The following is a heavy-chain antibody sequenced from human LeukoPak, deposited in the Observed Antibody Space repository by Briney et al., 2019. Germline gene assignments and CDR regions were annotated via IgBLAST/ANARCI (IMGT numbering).Heavy chain of an antibody. CDR1: GGSFSGYY. CDR3: ARANNVGAFDI. D-gene: IGHD1-14*01. V-gene: IGHV4-34*01. Sequence: PSETLSLTCAVYGGSFSGYYWSWSRQPPGKGLEWIGEINHSGSTNYNPSLKSRVTISVDTSKNQFSLKLSSVTAADTAVYYCARANNVGAFDIWGQGTMVTVSS. CDR2: INHSGST. J-gene: IGHJ3*02.